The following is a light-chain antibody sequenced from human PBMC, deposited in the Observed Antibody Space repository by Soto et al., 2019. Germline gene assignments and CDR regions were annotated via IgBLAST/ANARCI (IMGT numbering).Light chain of an antibody. CDR1: SSDVGGYDY. Sequence: QSALTQPASVSGSPGQSITISCTGTSSDVGGYDYVSWYQQSPGKAPKLMIYEVTSRPSGVSTRFSGSRSGNTASLTISWLQAEAEADYSCKSYTSSRTYGFGTGTMLTVL. V-gene: IGLV2-14*01. CDR2: EVT. J-gene: IGLJ1*01. CDR3: KSYTSSRTYG.